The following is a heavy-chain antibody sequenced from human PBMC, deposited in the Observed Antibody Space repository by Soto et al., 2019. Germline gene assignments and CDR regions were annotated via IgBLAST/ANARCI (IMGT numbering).Heavy chain of an antibody. CDR2: INSAGRGT. D-gene: IGHD4-17*01. CDR1: GFTVSNSW. J-gene: IGHJ1*01. V-gene: IGHV3-74*01. CDR3: ARVKEATTAFFQH. Sequence: GGSLRLSCAASGFTVSNSWMHWVRQVPGKGLMWVSRINSAGRGTNYADSVRGRFTISRDNAKNTLYLQMNSLRAEDTAVYYCARVKEATTAFFQHWGQGTLVTVSS.